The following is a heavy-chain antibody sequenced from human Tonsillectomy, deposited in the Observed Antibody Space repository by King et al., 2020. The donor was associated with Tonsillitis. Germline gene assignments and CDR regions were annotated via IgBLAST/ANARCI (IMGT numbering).Heavy chain of an antibody. CDR2: IKSKTDGGTT. CDR3: TTDMGWELKQVY. V-gene: IGHV3-15*01. J-gene: IGHJ4*02. Sequence: VQLVESGGGLVKPGGSLRLSCAASGFTFSNAWMSWVRQAPGKGLEWVGRIKSKTDGGTTDYAAPVKGRSTISRDNSKNTLYLQMNSLKTEDTPVYDCTTDMGWELKQVYWGQGTLVTVSS. CDR1: GFTFSNAW. D-gene: IGHD1-26*01.